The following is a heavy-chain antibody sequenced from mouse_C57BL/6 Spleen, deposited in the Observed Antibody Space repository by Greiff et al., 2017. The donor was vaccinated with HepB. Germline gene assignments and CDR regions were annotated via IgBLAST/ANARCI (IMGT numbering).Heavy chain of an antibody. J-gene: IGHJ4*01. V-gene: IGHV3-6*01. CDR1: GYSITSGYY. CDR2: ISYDGSN. Sequence: DVHLVESGPGLVKPSQSLSLTCSVTGYSITSGYYWNWIRQFPGNKLEWMGYISYDGSNNYNPSLKNRISITRDTSKNQFFLKLNSVTTEDTATYYCARDSNYGDYAMDYWGQGTSVTVSS. D-gene: IGHD2-5*01. CDR3: ARDSNYGDYAMDY.